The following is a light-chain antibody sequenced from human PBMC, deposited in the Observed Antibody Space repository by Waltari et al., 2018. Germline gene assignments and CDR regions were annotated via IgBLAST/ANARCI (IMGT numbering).Light chain of an antibody. J-gene: IGKJ4*01. CDR3: QQLHSSPVT. CDR1: QDIQTY. CDR2: GGS. V-gene: IGKV1-9*01. Sequence: IRLTQSPSSLSAFVGDRVTITCRASQDIQTYVAWYQQKPGKAPKLLIYGGSVLHTWVPSRFSGSGFRTDFSLTISSLQPDDFATYYCQQLHSSPVTFGGGTKV.